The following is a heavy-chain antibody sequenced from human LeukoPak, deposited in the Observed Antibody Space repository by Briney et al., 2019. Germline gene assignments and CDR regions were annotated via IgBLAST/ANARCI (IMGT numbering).Heavy chain of an antibody. J-gene: IGHJ4*02. Sequence: SETLSLTCTVSGVSITSSDFYWGWIRQPPGKGLEWIATISYSGRTYYNPSLKTRLTISVDTSKNQFSLKLLSVAAADAAVYYCARLKSYCGGDCYPDQFHNWGQGTLVTVSS. CDR3: ARLKSYCGGDCYPDQFHN. CDR1: GVSITSSDFY. CDR2: ISYSGRT. D-gene: IGHD2-21*02. V-gene: IGHV4-39*01.